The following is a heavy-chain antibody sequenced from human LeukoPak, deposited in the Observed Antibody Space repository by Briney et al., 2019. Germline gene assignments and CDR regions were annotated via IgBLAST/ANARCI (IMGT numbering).Heavy chain of an antibody. CDR3: ARDRAVGSGSYYNYFDY. CDR2: IIPIFGTA. Sequence: SVKVSCKASGGTSSSYAISWVRQAPGQGLEWMGGIIPIFGTANYAQKFQGRVTITTDESTSTAYMELSSLRSEDTAVYYCARDRAVGSGSYYNYFDYWGQGTLVTVSS. D-gene: IGHD3-10*01. V-gene: IGHV1-69*05. J-gene: IGHJ4*02. CDR1: GGTSSSYA.